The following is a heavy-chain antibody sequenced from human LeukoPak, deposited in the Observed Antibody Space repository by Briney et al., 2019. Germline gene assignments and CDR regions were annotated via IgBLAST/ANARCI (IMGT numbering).Heavy chain of an antibody. D-gene: IGHD2-2*01. CDR1: GDSINIYY. CDR3: ARPQACSSTRCLGWFDP. Sequence: PSETLSLTCTVSGDSINIYYWSWIRQPAREGLEWVGYIYYSVSTNYNPSLKSRVTISVDTSKNQFSLKLSYVTAADTAVYYCARPQACSSTRCLGWFDPWGQGTLVTVSS. J-gene: IGHJ5*02. V-gene: IGHV4-59*01. CDR2: IYYSVST.